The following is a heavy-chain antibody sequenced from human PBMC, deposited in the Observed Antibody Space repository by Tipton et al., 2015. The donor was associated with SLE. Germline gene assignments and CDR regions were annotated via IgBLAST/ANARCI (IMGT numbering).Heavy chain of an antibody. J-gene: IGHJ2*01. Sequence: TLSLTCTVSGGSISSSSYYWGWIRQPPGKGLGWIGSTYYSGSTYYNPSLKSRVTISVDTSKNQFSLKLSSVTAADTAVYYCARVVVVAATPYWYFDLWGRGTLVTVSS. CDR2: TYYSGST. D-gene: IGHD2-15*01. CDR1: GGSISSSSYY. CDR3: ARVVVVAATPYWYFDL. V-gene: IGHV4-39*01.